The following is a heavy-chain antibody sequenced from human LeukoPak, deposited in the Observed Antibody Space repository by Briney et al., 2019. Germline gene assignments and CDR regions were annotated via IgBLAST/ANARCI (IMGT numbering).Heavy chain of an antibody. V-gene: IGHV3-11*05. J-gene: IGHJ4*02. CDR2: ISSSSSYT. CDR1: GFTFSDYY. CDR3: ARVVLYYGSGSYPYFDY. Sequence: PGGSLRLSCAASGFTFSDYYMSWIRQAPGKGLEWVSYISSSSSYTNYADSVKGRFTISGDNAKNSLYLQMNSLRAEDTAVYYCARVVLYYGSGSYPYFDYWGQGTLVTVSS. D-gene: IGHD3-10*01.